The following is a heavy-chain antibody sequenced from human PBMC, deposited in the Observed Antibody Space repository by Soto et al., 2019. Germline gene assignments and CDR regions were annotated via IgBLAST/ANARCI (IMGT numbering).Heavy chain of an antibody. Sequence: SSETLSLTCAISGGPFGGYYWSWIRQPPGKGLEWIGEINHSGSATYNPSLKSRVTISVDTSKNQFSLKLSSVTAADTAVYYCARHLEVRSQKEYFDYWGQGTLVTVSS. CDR3: ARHLEVRSQKEYFDY. D-gene: IGHD3-3*01. V-gene: IGHV4-34*01. J-gene: IGHJ4*02. CDR1: GGPFGGYY. CDR2: INHSGSA.